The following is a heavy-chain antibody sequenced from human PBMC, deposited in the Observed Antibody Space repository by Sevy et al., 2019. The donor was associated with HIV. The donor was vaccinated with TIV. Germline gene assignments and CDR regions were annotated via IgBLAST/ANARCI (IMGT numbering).Heavy chain of an antibody. CDR3: ATCSPDYYYGMDV. CDR2: FYYSRTT. D-gene: IGHD2-15*01. CDR1: GGSMSGYY. V-gene: IGHV4-59*01. J-gene: IGHJ6*02. Sequence: SEPLSLTCTVSGGSMSGYYLTWIRQPPGKGLEWIGYFYYSRTTNYNPSLKSRVTISVDRSKNQFSLKLNSVTAADTAVYYCATCSPDYYYGMDVWGQGTTVTVSS.